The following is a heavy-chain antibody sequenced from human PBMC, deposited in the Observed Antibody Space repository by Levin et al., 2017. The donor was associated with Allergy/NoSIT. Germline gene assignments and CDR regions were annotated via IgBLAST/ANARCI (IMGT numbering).Heavy chain of an antibody. CDR3: ARKRKQLVRSYWYFDL. CDR2: ISSSSSYI. Sequence: PGGSLRLSCAASGFTFSSYSMNWVRQAPGKGLEWVSSISSSSSYIYYADSVKGRFTISRDNAKNSLYLQMNSLRAEDTAVYYCARKRKQLVRSYWYFDLWGRGTLVTVSS. J-gene: IGHJ2*01. V-gene: IGHV3-21*01. D-gene: IGHD6-6*01. CDR1: GFTFSSYS.